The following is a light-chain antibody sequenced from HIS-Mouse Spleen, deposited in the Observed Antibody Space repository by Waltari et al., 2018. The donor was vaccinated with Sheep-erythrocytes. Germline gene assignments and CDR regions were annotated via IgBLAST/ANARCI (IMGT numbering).Light chain of an antibody. CDR3: YSTDSSGNHYV. V-gene: IGLV3-10*01. CDR1: ALPQKY. CDR2: EDS. Sequence: SYELTQPPSASVSPGQTARITCSGDALPQKYAYLSQQKSGQAPVLVIYEDSKRPSGIPERFSGSSSGTMATLTISGAQVEDEADYYCYSTDSSGNHYVFGTGTKVTVL. J-gene: IGLJ1*01.